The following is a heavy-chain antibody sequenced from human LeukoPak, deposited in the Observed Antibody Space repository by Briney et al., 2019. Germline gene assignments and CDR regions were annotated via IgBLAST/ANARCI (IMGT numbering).Heavy chain of an antibody. CDR2: IIPIFGTA. J-gene: IGHJ3*02. D-gene: IGHD3-10*01. V-gene: IGHV1-69*06. CDR1: GGTFSSYA. CDR3: ARDRYYGSGSPEGFDAFDI. Sequence: ASVKVSCKASGGTFSSYAISWVRQAPGHGLEWMGGIIPIFGTANYAQKFQGRVTITADKSTSTAYMELSSLRSEDTAVYYCARDRYYGSGSPEGFDAFDIWGQGTMVTVSS.